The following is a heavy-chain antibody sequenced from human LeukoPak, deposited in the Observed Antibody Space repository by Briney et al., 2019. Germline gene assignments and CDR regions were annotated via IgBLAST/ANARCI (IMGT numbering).Heavy chain of an antibody. CDR3: ARVKAVAGTLPHLLDY. J-gene: IGHJ4*01. CDR1: GGSLSGYY. D-gene: IGHD6-19*01. CDR2: INHRGST. V-gene: IGHV4-34*01. Sequence: SETLSLTCAVYGGSLSGYYWSWIRQPPGKGLEWIGEINHRGSTSYNPSLKSRLTISKDKFKNQSSLKLTSVTVADTAVYFCARVKAVAGTLPHLLDYWGQGTLVTVSS.